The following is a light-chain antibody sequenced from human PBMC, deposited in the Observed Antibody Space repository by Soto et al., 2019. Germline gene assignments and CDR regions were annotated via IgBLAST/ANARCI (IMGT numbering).Light chain of an antibody. CDR1: QSLLHSNGYNY. CDR3: MQALQAPPWT. Sequence: DIVMTQSPLSLPVTPGEPASISCRSSQSLLHSNGYNYLDWYLQKPGQSPQLLIYLGSNRSSGVPDRFSGSVSGTDFTLKISRVEAEDVGVYYCMQALQAPPWTFGQGTKVEIK. CDR2: LGS. V-gene: IGKV2-28*01. J-gene: IGKJ1*01.